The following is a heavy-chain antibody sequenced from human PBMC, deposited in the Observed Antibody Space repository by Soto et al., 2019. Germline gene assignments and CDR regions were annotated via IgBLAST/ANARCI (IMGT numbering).Heavy chain of an antibody. CDR1: GFTFSSSW. CDR2: ITHDGSEV. Sequence: EVQLVESGGGLVQPGGSLRLTCTASGFTFSSSWMAWVRQAPGKGLAWVGNITHDGSEVYYLDSVRGRFTISRDSAWKSLYLQVNSLRAEDTAVYYCAGIQNNWFDPWGQGTLVAVSS. V-gene: IGHV3-7*01. CDR3: AGIQNNWFDP. J-gene: IGHJ5*02.